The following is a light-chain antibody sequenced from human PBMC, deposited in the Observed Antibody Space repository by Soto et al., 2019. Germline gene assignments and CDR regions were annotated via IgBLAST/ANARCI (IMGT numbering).Light chain of an antibody. CDR1: SSDVGAYNY. Sequence: QSALTQPRSVSGSPGQSVTISFTGTSSDVGAYNYVSWYQQHPAKAPNLMIYDVSKRPSGVPDRFSGSKSGNTASLSISGLQAEDEGDYFCCSYTNSAYVFGSGTKLTVL. V-gene: IGLV2-11*01. CDR3: CSYTNSAYV. CDR2: DVS. J-gene: IGLJ1*01.